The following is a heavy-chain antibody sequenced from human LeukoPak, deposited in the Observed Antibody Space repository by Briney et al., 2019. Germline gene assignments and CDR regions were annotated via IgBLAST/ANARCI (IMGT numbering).Heavy chain of an antibody. D-gene: IGHD3-22*01. CDR2: IIPIFGTA. Sequence: PVKVSCKASGGTFSSYAISWVRQAPGQGLEWMGGIIPIFGTANYAQKFQGRVTITADESTSTAYMELSSLRSEDTAVYYCARERIPPHDSSGYYNGWAFDIWGQGTMVTVSS. V-gene: IGHV1-69*13. CDR1: GGTFSSYA. CDR3: ARERIPPHDSSGYYNGWAFDI. J-gene: IGHJ3*02.